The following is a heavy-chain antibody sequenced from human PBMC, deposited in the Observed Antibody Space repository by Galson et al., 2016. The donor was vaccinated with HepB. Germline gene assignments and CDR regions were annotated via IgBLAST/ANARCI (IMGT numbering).Heavy chain of an antibody. CDR3: ARAAVVPGARMVFDP. CDR2: ISGSGGNT. CDR1: GFTLTNYA. J-gene: IGHJ5*02. D-gene: IGHD2-2*01. V-gene: IGHV3-23*01. Sequence: SLRLSCAASGFTLTNYAMGWVRQAPGKGLEWVSTISGSGGNTYYADSVKGRFTTSRDNSKNTVSLQMNSLRVEDTAVYYCARAAVVPGARMVFDPWGQGMLVTVSS.